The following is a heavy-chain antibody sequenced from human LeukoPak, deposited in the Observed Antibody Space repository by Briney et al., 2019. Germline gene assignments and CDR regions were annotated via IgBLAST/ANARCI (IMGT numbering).Heavy chain of an antibody. D-gene: IGHD3-16*02. Sequence: ASVKVSCKASGYTSTNFDINWVRQATGQGLEWMGWMNLNSGKTGYRQEFQGRVTMTTNTSISTAYMELRSLRSDDTAVYYCARWRSYGWGSYRYRDGDYWGQGTLVTVSS. CDR3: ARWRSYGWGSYRYRDGDY. CDR1: GYTSTNFD. V-gene: IGHV1-8*01. J-gene: IGHJ4*02. CDR2: MNLNSGKT.